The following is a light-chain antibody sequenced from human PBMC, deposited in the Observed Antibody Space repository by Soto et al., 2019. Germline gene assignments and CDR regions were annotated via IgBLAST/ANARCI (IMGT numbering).Light chain of an antibody. Sequence: DIQMTQSPSTLSASVGDTVTVTCRASQSVSCWLAWYQQKPGEAPKLLIYDASALSRGFPSRFSGSGSWTKYALTIASLQPDDFAIYYCQQYETFSGTLGPVTKVEI. CDR2: DAS. CDR3: QQYETFSGT. J-gene: IGKJ1*01. V-gene: IGKV1-5*01. CDR1: QSVSCW.